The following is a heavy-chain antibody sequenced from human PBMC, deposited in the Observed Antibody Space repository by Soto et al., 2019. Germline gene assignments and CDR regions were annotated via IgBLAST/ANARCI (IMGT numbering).Heavy chain of an antibody. D-gene: IGHD6-19*01. J-gene: IGHJ6*03. CDR1: GDSINSDKYY. V-gene: IGHV4-39*07. CDR2: IYYRGNT. CDR3: ARVGSSGWYDYYYYYMDV. Sequence: SETLSLTCSVSGDSINSDKYYWGWIRQPPGKGLEWIGSIYYRGNTYYNPSLQTRVTISVDTSKNQFSLKLSSVTAADTAVYYCARVGSSGWYDYYYYYMDVWGKGTTVTVSS.